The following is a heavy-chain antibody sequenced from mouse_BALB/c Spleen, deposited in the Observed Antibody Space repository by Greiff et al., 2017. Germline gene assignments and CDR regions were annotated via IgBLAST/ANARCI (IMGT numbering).Heavy chain of an antibody. CDR1: GYTFTSYW. D-gene: IGHD1-1*01. CDR2: INPSTGYT. Sequence: QVQLKQSGAELAKPGASVKMSCKASGYTFTSYWMHWVKQRPGQGLEWIGYINPSTGYTEYNQKFKDKATLTADKSSSTAYMQLSSLTSEDSAVYYCARVLRNYYAMDYWGQGTSVTVSS. J-gene: IGHJ4*01. CDR3: ARVLRNYYAMDY. V-gene: IGHV1-7*01.